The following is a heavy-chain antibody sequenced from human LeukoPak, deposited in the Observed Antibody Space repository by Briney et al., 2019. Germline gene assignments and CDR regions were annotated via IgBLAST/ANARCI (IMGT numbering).Heavy chain of an antibody. Sequence: GGSLRLSCAASGFTVSSNYMSWVRQAPGKGLEWVSVIYSGGSTYYADSVKGRFTISRDNSKNTLYLQMNSLRAEDTAAYYCARAVHYYDSSGYFSVGPDYWGQGTLVTVSS. V-gene: IGHV3-53*01. J-gene: IGHJ4*02. D-gene: IGHD3-22*01. CDR1: GFTVSSNY. CDR2: IYSGGST. CDR3: ARAVHYYDSSGYFSVGPDY.